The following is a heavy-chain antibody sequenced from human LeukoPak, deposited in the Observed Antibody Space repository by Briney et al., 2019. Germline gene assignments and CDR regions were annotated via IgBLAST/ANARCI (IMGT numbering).Heavy chain of an antibody. CDR2: IYYSGST. Sequence: SETVSLTCTVSGGSISSYYWSWIRQPPGKGLEWIGYIYYSGSTNYNPSLKSRVTISVDTSKNQFSLKLSSVTAADTAVYYCARPSRGYGYGFAFDIWGQGTMVTVSS. V-gene: IGHV4-59*08. D-gene: IGHD5-18*01. CDR1: GGSISSYY. CDR3: ARPSRGYGYGFAFDI. J-gene: IGHJ3*02.